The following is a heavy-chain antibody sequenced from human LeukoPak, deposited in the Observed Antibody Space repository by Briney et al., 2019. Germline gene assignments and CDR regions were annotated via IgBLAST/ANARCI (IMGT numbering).Heavy chain of an antibody. D-gene: IGHD3/OR15-3a*01. CDR2: INPKSGGT. CDR3: ARVDNRDWYYFDY. V-gene: IGHV1-2*02. CDR1: GYNFADHY. Sequence: ASVRVSCQASGYNFADHYVHWVRQAPGQGVEWMGWINPKSGGTDYARKFQGRVAMTSDTSIRTGYMELNNLTSYATAVYYCARVDNRDWYYFDYWGQGSLVTVSS. J-gene: IGHJ4*02.